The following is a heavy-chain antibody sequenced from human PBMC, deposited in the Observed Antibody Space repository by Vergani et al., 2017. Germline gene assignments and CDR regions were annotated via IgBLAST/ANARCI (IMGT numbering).Heavy chain of an antibody. D-gene: IGHD2-21*02. Sequence: VQLVESGGGLVKPGGSLRLSCAASGFTFSDYYMSWVRQAPGKGLEWVANIKQDGSEKYYVDSVKGRFTISRDNAKNSLYLQMNSLRAEDTAVYYCARAKSPGDCLDYWGQGTLVTVSS. V-gene: IGHV3-7*03. CDR1: GFTFSDYY. J-gene: IGHJ4*02. CDR2: IKQDGSEK. CDR3: ARAKSPGDCLDY.